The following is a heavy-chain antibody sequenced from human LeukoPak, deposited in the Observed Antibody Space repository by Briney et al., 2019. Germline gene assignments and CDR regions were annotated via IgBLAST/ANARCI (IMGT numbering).Heavy chain of an antibody. CDR2: INPNSGGT. Sequence: ASVKVSCKASGYTFTGHYMHWVRQAPGQGLEWMGWINPNSGGTNYAQKFQGRVTMTRDTSISTAYMELSRLRSDDTAVYYCARDWLGAEYYWGQGTLVTVSS. CDR1: GYTFTGHY. V-gene: IGHV1-2*02. J-gene: IGHJ4*02. D-gene: IGHD2/OR15-2a*01. CDR3: ARDWLGAEYY.